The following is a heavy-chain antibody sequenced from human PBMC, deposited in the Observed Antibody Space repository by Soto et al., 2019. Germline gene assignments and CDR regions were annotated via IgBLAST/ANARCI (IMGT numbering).Heavy chain of an antibody. V-gene: IGHV4-38-2*01. D-gene: IGHD1-26*01. Sequence: KTSETLSPTCGVSGFSVNSAYYWGWIRQPPGKGLEWIGNSHHSGISYYNPSLKSRVTISVDTSKNQFSLKLSSVTAADTAMYYCARITGSYPTAFWFWGQGTLVTVSS. CDR2: SHHSGIS. J-gene: IGHJ4*02. CDR3: ARITGSYPTAFWF. CDR1: GFSVNSAYY.